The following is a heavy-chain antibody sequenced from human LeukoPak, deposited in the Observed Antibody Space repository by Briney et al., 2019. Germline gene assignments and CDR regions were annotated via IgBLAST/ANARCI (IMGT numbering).Heavy chain of an antibody. CDR2: IYYSGST. CDR1: GGSISSYY. J-gene: IGHJ4*02. Sequence: SETLSLTCTVSGGSISSYYWSWIRQPPGKGLEWIGYIYYSGSTNYDPSLKSRVTISVDTSKNQFSLKLSSVTAADTAVYYCAIVGATGGVYWGQGTLATVS. V-gene: IGHV4-59*01. CDR3: AIVGATGGVY. D-gene: IGHD1-26*01.